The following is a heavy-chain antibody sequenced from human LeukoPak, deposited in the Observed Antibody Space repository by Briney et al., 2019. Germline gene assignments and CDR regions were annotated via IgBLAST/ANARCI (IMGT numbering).Heavy chain of an antibody. CDR1: GGTLSSYA. D-gene: IGHD3-22*01. J-gene: IGHJ4*02. V-gene: IGHV1-69*13. CDR3: ARSGYDSSGYYGY. Sequence: SVKVSCKASGGTLSSYAISWVRQAPGQGLEWMGGIIPIFGTANYAQKFQGRVTITADESTSTAYMELSSLRSEDTAVYYCARSGYDSSGYYGYWGQGTLVTVSS. CDR2: IIPIFGTA.